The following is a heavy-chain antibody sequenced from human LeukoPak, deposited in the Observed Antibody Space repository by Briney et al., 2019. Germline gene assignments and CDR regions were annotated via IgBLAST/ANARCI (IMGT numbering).Heavy chain of an antibody. CDR3: ARAFQYDILTGYYQSDAFDI. Sequence: SETLSLTCTVSGGSISSGSYYWSWIRQPAGKGLEWIGRIYTSGSTNYNPSLKSRVSISVDTSKNQFSLKLSSVTAADTAVYYCARAFQYDILTGYYQSDAFDIWGQGTMVTVSS. CDR1: GGSISSGSYY. D-gene: IGHD3-9*01. V-gene: IGHV4-61*02. J-gene: IGHJ3*02. CDR2: IYTSGST.